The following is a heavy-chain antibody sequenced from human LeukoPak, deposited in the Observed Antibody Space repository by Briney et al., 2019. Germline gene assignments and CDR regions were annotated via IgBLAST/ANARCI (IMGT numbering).Heavy chain of an antibody. J-gene: IGHJ2*01. CDR2: IYHSGST. V-gene: IGHV4-30-2*01. Sequence: SETLSLTCTVSGGSISSGGYYWSWIRQPPGKGLEWIGYIYHSGSTYYNPSLKSRVTISVDRSKNQFSLKLSSVTAADTAVYYCARSRDYGGKNWYFDLWGRGTLVTVSS. CDR1: GGSISSGGYY. D-gene: IGHD4-23*01. CDR3: ARSRDYGGKNWYFDL.